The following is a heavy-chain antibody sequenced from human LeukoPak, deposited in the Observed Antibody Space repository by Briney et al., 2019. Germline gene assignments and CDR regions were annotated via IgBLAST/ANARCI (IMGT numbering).Heavy chain of an antibody. J-gene: IGHJ4*02. V-gene: IGHV1-18*01. D-gene: IGHD6-19*01. CDR1: GYTFTSYG. CDR3: ARGIAVAGASDY. CDR2: ISAYNGNT. Sequence: ASVKVSCKASGYTFTSYGICWVRQAPGQGLGWMGWISAYNGNTNHAQKLQRRVTMTTDTSTSTAYMELRSLRSDDTAVYYCARGIAVAGASDYWGQGTLVTVSS.